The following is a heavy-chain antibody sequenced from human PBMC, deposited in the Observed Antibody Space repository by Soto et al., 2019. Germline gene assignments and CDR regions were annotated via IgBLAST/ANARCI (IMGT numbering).Heavy chain of an antibody. J-gene: IGHJ4*02. CDR3: ARDVAMPTGLGLGY. CDR2: ISNDGSKK. V-gene: IGHV3-30*03. D-gene: IGHD6-19*01. CDR1: GFAFTNYG. Sequence: GGSLRLSCAASGFAFTNYGIHWVRQAPGKGLEWVAHISNDGSKKFYGDSVKGRFTISRDNSENTVYLQMTSLRPDDTAVFYCARDVAMPTGLGLGYWGQGTLVTVYS.